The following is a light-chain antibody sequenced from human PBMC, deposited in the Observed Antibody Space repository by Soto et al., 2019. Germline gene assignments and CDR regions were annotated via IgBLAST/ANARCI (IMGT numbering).Light chain of an antibody. Sequence: DIQMTQSPSSLSASVGDRVTITCRASQNINNHLNWYQQKLGEAPKFLIYVASILKSRVASRFXGSGXGIXXXXXXXXXQPEDFATYYCQQSYSIPLTFGGGTKVEIK. V-gene: IGKV1-39*01. CDR3: QQSYSIPLT. CDR1: QNINNH. CDR2: VAS. J-gene: IGKJ4*01.